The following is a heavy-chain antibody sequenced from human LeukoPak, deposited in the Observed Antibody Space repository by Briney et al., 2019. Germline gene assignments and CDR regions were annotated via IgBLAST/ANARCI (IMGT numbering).Heavy chain of an antibody. Sequence: ASVTVSCKASGYAFTNYGISWVRQAPGQGPEWMGWISGYNGKTNYAQKFQGRVTMTTDIFTSTAYMELWRLRRDVTAEYYCARADYGDYVSYFQHWGQGTLVIVSS. CDR1: GYAFTNYG. D-gene: IGHD4-17*01. CDR2: ISGYNGKT. J-gene: IGHJ1*01. CDR3: ARADYGDYVSYFQH. V-gene: IGHV1-18*01.